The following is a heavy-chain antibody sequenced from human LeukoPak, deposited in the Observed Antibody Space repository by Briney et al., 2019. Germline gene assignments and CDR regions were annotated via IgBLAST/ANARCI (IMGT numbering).Heavy chain of an antibody. D-gene: IGHD3-22*01. Sequence: SETLSLTCTVSGGSISSSSYYWGWIRQPPGKGLEWIGSIYYSGSTYYNPSLKSRVTISVDTSKNQFSLKLSSVTAADTAVYYCARARFLDYYDSSGYYFGYWGQGTLVTVSS. CDR1: GGSISSSSYY. J-gene: IGHJ4*02. CDR3: ARARFLDYYDSSGYYFGY. V-gene: IGHV4-39*07. CDR2: IYYSGST.